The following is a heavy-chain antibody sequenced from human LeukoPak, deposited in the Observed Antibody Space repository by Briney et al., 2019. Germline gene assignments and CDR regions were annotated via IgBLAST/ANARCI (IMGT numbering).Heavy chain of an antibody. V-gene: IGHV3-23*01. J-gene: IGHJ4*02. CDR3: AKDPRVVELPATELGH. CDR1: GFTFSSYA. D-gene: IGHD1-7*01. CDR2: ISGSGGST. Sequence: GGSLRLSCAASGFTFSSYAMSWVRQAPGKGLEWVSAISGSGGSTYYADSVKGRFTISRDNSKNTLYLQMNSLRAEDTAVYYCAKDPRVVELPATELGHWGQGTLVTVSS.